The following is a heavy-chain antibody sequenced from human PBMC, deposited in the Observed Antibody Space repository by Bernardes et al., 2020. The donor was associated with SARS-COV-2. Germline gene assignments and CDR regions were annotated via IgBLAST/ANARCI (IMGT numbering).Heavy chain of an antibody. CDR2: IYPGDSDT. Sequence: GESLQISCKGSGYSFTSYWIGWVRQMPGKGLEWMGIIYPGDSDTRYSPSFQGQVTISADKSISTAYLQWSSLKASDTAMYYCARQAAIGDYYYYYGMDVWGQGTTVTVSS. CDR1: GYSFTSYW. J-gene: IGHJ6*02. CDR3: ARQAAIGDYYYYYGMDV. D-gene: IGHD2-2*02. V-gene: IGHV5-51*01.